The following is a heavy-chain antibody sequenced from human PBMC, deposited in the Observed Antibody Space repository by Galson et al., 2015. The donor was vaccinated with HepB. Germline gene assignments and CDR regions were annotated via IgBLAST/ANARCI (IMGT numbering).Heavy chain of an antibody. D-gene: IGHD3-22*01. CDR1: GVTFSDYY. J-gene: IGHJ1*01. Sequence: SLRLSCAASGVTFSDYYMSWIRQAPGKGLEWVSYISSSSSYINYADSVKGRFTISRDNAKNSLYLQMNSLRAEDTAVYYCARGTYDSSGYSYFQYWGQGTLVTVSS. CDR2: ISSSSSYI. CDR3: ARGTYDSSGYSYFQY. V-gene: IGHV3-11*06.